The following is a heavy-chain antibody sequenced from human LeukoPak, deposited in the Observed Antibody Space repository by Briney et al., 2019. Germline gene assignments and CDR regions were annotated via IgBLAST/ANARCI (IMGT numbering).Heavy chain of an antibody. CDR2: INHSGST. J-gene: IGHJ4*02. V-gene: IGHV4-34*01. CDR1: GGSFSGYY. CDR3: ARGLNYYGSGSYYKG. D-gene: IGHD3-10*01. Sequence: SETLSLTCAVYGGSFSGYYWSWIRQPPGKGLEWIGEINHSGSTNYNPSLKSRVTISVDTSKNLFSLKLSSVTAADTAVYYCARGLNYYGSGSYYKGWGQGTLVTVSS.